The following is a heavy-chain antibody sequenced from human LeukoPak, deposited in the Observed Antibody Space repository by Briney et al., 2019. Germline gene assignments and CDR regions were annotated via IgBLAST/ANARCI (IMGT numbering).Heavy chain of an antibody. CDR3: ARIRYCGGISCYYIDY. D-gene: IGHD2-2*01. Sequence: ASVKVSCKASEYTFTGYYIHWVRQAPGQGLEWMGWIDPNTGDSNYVQKFQGRVTMTRDTSISTAYMELSRLRSDDTAFYYCARIRYCGGISCYYIDYWGQGTLVTVSS. CDR1: EYTFTGYY. CDR2: IDPNTGDS. J-gene: IGHJ4*02. V-gene: IGHV1-2*02.